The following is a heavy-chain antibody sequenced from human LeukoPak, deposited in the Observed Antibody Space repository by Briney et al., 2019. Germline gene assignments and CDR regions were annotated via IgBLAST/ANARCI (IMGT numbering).Heavy chain of an antibody. Sequence: GGSLRLSCAASGFTFSSYGMNWVRQAPGKGLGWVSSISSSSSYIYYADSVKGRFTISRDNAKNSLYLQMNSLRAEDTAVYYCARDRYCSGGSCRRYFDLWGRGTLVTVSS. CDR3: ARDRYCSGGSCRRYFDL. CDR1: GFTFSSYG. V-gene: IGHV3-21*01. J-gene: IGHJ2*01. CDR2: ISSSSSYI. D-gene: IGHD2-15*01.